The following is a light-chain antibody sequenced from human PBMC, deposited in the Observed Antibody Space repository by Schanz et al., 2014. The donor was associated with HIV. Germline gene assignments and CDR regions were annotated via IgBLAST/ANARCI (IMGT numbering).Light chain of an antibody. CDR3: QQYGSSSWT. V-gene: IGKV3-20*01. Sequence: EIVLTQSPGTLSLSLGERATLSCRASQSVSSNFLAWYQQKPNQAPRLLMYGASNRATGIPDRFSGSESGTDFTLTISRVEPEDFAVYYCQQYGSSSWTFGQGTKVEIK. CDR2: GAS. CDR1: QSVSSNF. J-gene: IGKJ1*01.